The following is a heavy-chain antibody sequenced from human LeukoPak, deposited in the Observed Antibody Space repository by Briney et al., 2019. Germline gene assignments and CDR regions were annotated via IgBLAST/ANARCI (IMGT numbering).Heavy chain of an antibody. CDR1: GGSISSYY. J-gene: IGHJ6*02. D-gene: IGHD1-26*01. Sequence: PSETLSLTCTVSGGSISSYYWSWIRQPPGKGLEWIGYIYYSGSTNYNPSLKCRVTISVDTSKNQFSLKLSSVTAADTAVYYCARDGSYYYDHYGMDVWGQGTTVTVSS. V-gene: IGHV4-59*01. CDR2: IYYSGST. CDR3: ARDGSYYYDHYGMDV.